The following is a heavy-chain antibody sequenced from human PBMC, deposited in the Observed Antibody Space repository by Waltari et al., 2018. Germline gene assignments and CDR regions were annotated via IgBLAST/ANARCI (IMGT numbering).Heavy chain of an antibody. D-gene: IGHD5-12*01. V-gene: IGHV3-33*01. CDR1: GFTFSSYG. CDR2: IWYDGSNK. J-gene: IGHJ4*02. CDR3: ARPSGYDRGYYFDY. Sequence: QVQLVESGGGVVQPGRSLRLSCAASGFTFSSYGMHWVRQAPGKGLGWVAVIWYDGSNKYYADSVKGRFTISRDNSKNTLYLQMNSLRAEDTAVYYCARPSGYDRGYYFDYWGQGTLVTVSS.